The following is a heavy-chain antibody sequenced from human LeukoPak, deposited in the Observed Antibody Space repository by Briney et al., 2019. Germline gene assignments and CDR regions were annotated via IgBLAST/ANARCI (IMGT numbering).Heavy chain of an antibody. V-gene: IGHV3-23*01. CDR1: GFTFSSYA. CDR2: ISGSGGST. D-gene: IGHD6-6*01. Sequence: GGSLRFSCAASGFTFSSYAMSWVRQAPGKGLEWVSAISGSGGSTYYADSVKGRFTISRDNSKNTLYLQMNSLRAEDTAVYYCAKSSGAARFRDFDYWGQGTLVTVSS. CDR3: AKSSGAARFRDFDY. J-gene: IGHJ4*02.